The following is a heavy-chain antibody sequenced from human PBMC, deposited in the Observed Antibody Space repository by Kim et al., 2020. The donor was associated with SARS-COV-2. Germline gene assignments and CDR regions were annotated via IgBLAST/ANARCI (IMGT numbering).Heavy chain of an antibody. CDR1: GGSISSSNSY. V-gene: IGHV4-39*01. D-gene: IGHD1-20*01. CDR3: ARLKNNNKCDF. Sequence: SETLSLTCTVSGGSISSSNSYWGWVRQPPGKGLEWIGSIYHSGNKYYNPSLKSRVTISVDTSRNQFSLNTRFVTAADTAVSYCARLKNNNKCDFWRQGTLVTVSS. J-gene: IGHJ4*02. CDR2: IYHSGNK.